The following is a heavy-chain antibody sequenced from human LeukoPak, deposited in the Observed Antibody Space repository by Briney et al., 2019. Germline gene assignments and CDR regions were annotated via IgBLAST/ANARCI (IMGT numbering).Heavy chain of an antibody. J-gene: IGHJ4*02. V-gene: IGHV3-48*04. D-gene: IGHD5-18*01. CDR3: ARGDTAMVAFDY. CDR1: GFTFGSYS. Sequence: GGSLRLSCVVSGFTFGSYSMAWVRQAPGKGLEWLSYINFSSNTIYHADSVKGRFTISRDNAKNSLYLQMNSLRAEDTAVYYCARGDTAMVAFDYWGQGTLVTVSS. CDR2: INFSSNTI.